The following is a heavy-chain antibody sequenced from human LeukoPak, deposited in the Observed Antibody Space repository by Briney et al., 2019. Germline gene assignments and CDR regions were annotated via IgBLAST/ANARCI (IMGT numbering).Heavy chain of an antibody. CDR3: ARINSYSTYYYGMDV. J-gene: IGHJ6*02. D-gene: IGHD4-11*01. V-gene: IGHV4-59*07. CDR2: IYYSGST. Sequence: SDTLALTCTFSGGSIRSYYWSWIREPPGKGLEWIGYIYYSGSTNYNPSLKSRVTISVDTSKNQCSLTLSSVTAADAAVYYCARINSYSTYYYGMDVWGQGTTVTVSS. CDR1: GGSIRSYY.